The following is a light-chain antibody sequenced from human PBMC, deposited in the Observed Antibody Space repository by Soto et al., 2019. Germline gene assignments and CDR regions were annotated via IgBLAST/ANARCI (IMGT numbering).Light chain of an antibody. V-gene: IGLV1-51*01. CDR3: GSWDSSLSAYV. J-gene: IGLJ1*01. CDR1: SSNSGGNP. Sequence: QAVRTQPPPVSAAPGQKVTIFFSGSSSNSGGNPVSWYQQLPRTARKLLIYDDNKRPSGIPDRFSGSKSGTSPTLGITGFQTGDAADSYCGSWDSSLSAYVFGTGTKVTV. CDR2: DDN.